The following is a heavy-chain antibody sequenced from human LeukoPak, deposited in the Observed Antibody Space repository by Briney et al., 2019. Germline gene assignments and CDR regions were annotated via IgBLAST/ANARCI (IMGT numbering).Heavy chain of an antibody. V-gene: IGHV4-38-2*02. Sequence: SETLSLTCSVSGYSITSGYYWGWIRQPPGKGLEWIGRINYSGSTYYNPSLKSRVTISVDTSKNQFSLKLSSVTAADTAVYYCARVTVSNYFDYWGQGTLVTVSS. CDR2: INYSGST. J-gene: IGHJ4*02. CDR1: GYSITSGYY. CDR3: ARVTVSNYFDY.